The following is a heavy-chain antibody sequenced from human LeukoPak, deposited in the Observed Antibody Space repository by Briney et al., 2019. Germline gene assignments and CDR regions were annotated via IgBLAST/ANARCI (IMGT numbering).Heavy chain of an antibody. CDR1: GYSISSGYY. J-gene: IGHJ4*02. Sequence: SETLSLTCAVSGYSISSGYYWGWIRQPPGKGLEWIGSIYHSGSTYYNPSLKSRVTISVDTSKNQFSLKLSSVTAADTAVYYCARGRNSVYYYNVVAPSYFDYWGQGTLVTVSS. D-gene: IGHD3-22*01. CDR2: IYHSGST. CDR3: ARGRNSVYYYNVVAPSYFDY. V-gene: IGHV4-38-2*01.